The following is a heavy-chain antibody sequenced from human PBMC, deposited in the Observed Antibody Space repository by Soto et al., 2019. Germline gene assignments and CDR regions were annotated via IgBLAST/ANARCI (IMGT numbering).Heavy chain of an antibody. CDR2: ISYDGSNK. D-gene: IGHD3-10*01. Sequence: GGSLRLSCAASGFTFSSYGMHWVRQAPGKGLEWVAVISYDGSNKYYADSVKGRFTISRDNSKNTLYLQMNSLRAEDTAVYYCAKLLLWFGELPTWDAFDIWGQGTMVTVS. J-gene: IGHJ3*02. V-gene: IGHV3-30*18. CDR1: GFTFSSYG. CDR3: AKLLLWFGELPTWDAFDI.